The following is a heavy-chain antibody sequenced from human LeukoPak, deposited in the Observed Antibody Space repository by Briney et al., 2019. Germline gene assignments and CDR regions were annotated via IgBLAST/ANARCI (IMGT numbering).Heavy chain of an antibody. CDR2: INHSGST. D-gene: IGHD4-11*01. V-gene: IGHV4-34*01. J-gene: IGHJ5*02. CDR1: GGSFSGYY. CDR3: ARRVTTSWWAWFDP. Sequence: SETLSLTCAVYGGSFSGYYWSWIRQPPGKGLEWIGEINHSGSTNYNPSLKSRVTISVDTSKNQFSLKLSSVTAADTAVYYCARRVTTSWWAWFDPWGQGTLVTVSS.